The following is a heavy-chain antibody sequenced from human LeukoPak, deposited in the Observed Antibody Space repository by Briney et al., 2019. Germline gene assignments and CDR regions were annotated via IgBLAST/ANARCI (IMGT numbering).Heavy chain of an antibody. Sequence: SVKVSCKASGGTFSSYAISWVRQAPGQGPEWMGGIIPIFGTANYAQKFQGRVTITADESTSTAYVELSSLRSEDTAVYYCASCRAREYYYYYGMDVWGQGTTVTVSS. J-gene: IGHJ6*02. CDR2: IIPIFGTA. CDR3: ASCRAREYYYYYGMDV. V-gene: IGHV1-69*13. CDR1: GGTFSSYA. D-gene: IGHD2-15*01.